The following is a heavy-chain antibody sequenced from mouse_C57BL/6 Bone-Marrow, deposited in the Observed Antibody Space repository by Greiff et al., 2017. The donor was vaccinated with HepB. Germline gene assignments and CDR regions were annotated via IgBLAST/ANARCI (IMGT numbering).Heavy chain of an antibody. CDR3: AREDYGSSWGY. CDR2: ISYDGSN. D-gene: IGHD1-1*01. CDR1: GYSITSGYN. V-gene: IGHV3-6*01. Sequence: EESGPGLVKPSQSLSLTCSVTGYSITSGYNWNWIRQFPGNKLEWMGYISYDGSNNYNPSLKNRISITRDTSKNQFFLKLNSVTTEDTATYYCAREDYGSSWGYWGQGTTLTVSS. J-gene: IGHJ2*01.